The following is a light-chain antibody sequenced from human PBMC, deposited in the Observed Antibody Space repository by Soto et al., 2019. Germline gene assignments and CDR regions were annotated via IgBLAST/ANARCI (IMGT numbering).Light chain of an antibody. CDR1: QNVGRNY. Sequence: EIVLTQSPGTLSLSPGERATLSCRASQNVGRNYVAWYQQKPGQAPRLLIFAASVRVTGIPDRFSGSGSGTDFPITITRLEPEDFALYFCQQYGSSPPYTFGQGTTLEIK. V-gene: IGKV3-20*01. CDR2: AAS. CDR3: QQYGSSPPYT. J-gene: IGKJ2*01.